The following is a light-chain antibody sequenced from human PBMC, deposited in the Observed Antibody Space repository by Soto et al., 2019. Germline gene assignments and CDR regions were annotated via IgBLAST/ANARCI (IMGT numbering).Light chain of an antibody. CDR3: QQYNNCPPWT. Sequence: EIVMTQSPATLSVSPGERAILSCRASQSVSSNLAWYQQKPGQAPRLLIYGASTRATGIPARFSGSGSGTEFTLIISSLQSEDFAVYYCQQYNNCPPWTFGQGTKVEIK. CDR1: QSVSSN. CDR2: GAS. V-gene: IGKV3-15*01. J-gene: IGKJ1*01.